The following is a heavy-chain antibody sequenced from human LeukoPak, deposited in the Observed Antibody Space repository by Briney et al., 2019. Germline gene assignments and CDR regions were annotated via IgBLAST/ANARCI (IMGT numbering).Heavy chain of an antibody. CDR2: IYHSGST. Sequence: SETLSLTCTVSGGSISTYYWNWIRQPPGKGLEWIGYIYHSGSTNYNPSLQSRVTISVDTSKNQFSLNLNSVTAADTAVYHCARGGAARLHFQNWGQGTLVTDSS. CDR1: GGSISTYY. D-gene: IGHD6-6*01. CDR3: ARGGAARLHFQN. V-gene: IGHV4-59*01. J-gene: IGHJ1*01.